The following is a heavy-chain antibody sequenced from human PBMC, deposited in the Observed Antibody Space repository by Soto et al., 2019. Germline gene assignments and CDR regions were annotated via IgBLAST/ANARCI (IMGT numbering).Heavy chain of an antibody. CDR3: ARDRRPYNPSFYYYYAMDV. J-gene: IGHJ6*02. Sequence: ASVKVSCKASGGTFSSYAMSWVRQAPGPGLEWVGWINPNGGGTTYSQKFRGRALVTRDTSISTAYLELPSLKADDTAIYYCARDRRPYNPSFYYYYAMDVWGQGTTVTSP. D-gene: IGHD1-1*01. CDR1: GGTFSSYA. CDR2: INPNGGGT. V-gene: IGHV1-2*02.